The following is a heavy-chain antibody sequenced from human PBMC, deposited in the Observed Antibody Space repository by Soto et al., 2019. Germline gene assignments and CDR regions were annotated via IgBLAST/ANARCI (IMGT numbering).Heavy chain of an antibody. D-gene: IGHD3-10*02. CDR1: VYTFTSYA. Sequence: QVQLVQSGAEEKKPGASVKVSCKASVYTFTSYAMHWVRQAPGQRLEWMGWINAGNGNTKYSQKFQGRVTITRDTSASTAYMELSSLRSEDTAVYYCARTHPMIGGWYFDLWGRGTLVTVSS. V-gene: IGHV1-3*05. J-gene: IGHJ2*01. CDR3: ARTHPMIGGWYFDL. CDR2: INAGNGNT.